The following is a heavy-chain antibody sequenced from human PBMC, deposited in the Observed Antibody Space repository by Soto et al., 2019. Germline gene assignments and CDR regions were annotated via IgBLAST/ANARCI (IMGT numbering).Heavy chain of an antibody. D-gene: IGHD2-2*01. Sequence: SETLSLTCTVSGGSISSYYWSWIRQPPGKGLEWIGYIYYSGSTNYNPSLKSRVTISVDTSKNQFSLKLSSVTAADTAVYYCARLTGYCSSTSCLRRYYYGMDVWGQGTTVT. V-gene: IGHV4-59*08. CDR3: ARLTGYCSSTSCLRRYYYGMDV. J-gene: IGHJ6*02. CDR2: IYYSGST. CDR1: GGSISSYY.